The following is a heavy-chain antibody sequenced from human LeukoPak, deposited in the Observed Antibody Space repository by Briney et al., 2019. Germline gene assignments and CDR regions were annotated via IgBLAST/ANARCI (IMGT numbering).Heavy chain of an antibody. J-gene: IGHJ4*02. CDR2: IKEDGTET. Sequence: GGSLRLSCAASGFMFSSNWTSWVRLAPGKGLEWVANIKEDGTETYYVDSVKGRFTISRDNAKNSLYLQKNSLRVEDTAVYYCAKEGRSLQTYWGQGTLVTVSS. CDR3: AKEGRSLQTY. CDR1: GFMFSSNW. V-gene: IGHV3-7*03. D-gene: IGHD5-24*01.